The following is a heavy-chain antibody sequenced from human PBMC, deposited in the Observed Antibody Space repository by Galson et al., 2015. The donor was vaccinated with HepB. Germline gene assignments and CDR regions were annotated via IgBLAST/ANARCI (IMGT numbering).Heavy chain of an antibody. CDR1: GGSISSYY. CDR3: ARRGRAEGVVTAYFDY. D-gene: IGHD4-23*01. V-gene: IGHV4-59*01. J-gene: IGHJ4*02. CDR2: IYYSGST. Sequence: ETLSLTCTVSGGSISSYYWSWIRQPPGKGLEWIGYIYYSGSTNYNPSLKSRVTISVDTSKNQFSLKLSSVTAADTAVYYCARRGRAEGVVTAYFDYWGQGTLVTVSS.